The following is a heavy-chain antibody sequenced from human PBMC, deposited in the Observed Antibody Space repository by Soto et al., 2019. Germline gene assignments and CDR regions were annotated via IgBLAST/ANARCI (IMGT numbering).Heavy chain of an antibody. Sequence: GGSLRLSCAASGFPFSSYAMSWVRQAPGKGLEWVSAISGSGGSTYYADSVKGRFTISRDNSKNTLYLQMNSLRAEDTAVYYCAKDLGSPLYYYYYMDVWGKGTTVTVSS. D-gene: IGHD1-26*01. CDR1: GFPFSSYA. J-gene: IGHJ6*03. CDR2: ISGSGGST. CDR3: AKDLGSPLYYYYYMDV. V-gene: IGHV3-23*01.